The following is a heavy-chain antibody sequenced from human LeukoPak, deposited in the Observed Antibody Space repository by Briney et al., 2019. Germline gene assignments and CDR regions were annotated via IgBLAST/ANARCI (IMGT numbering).Heavy chain of an antibody. CDR1: GYSFTGYY. Sequence: ASVKVSCKASGYSFTGYYMHWVRQAPGRGPEWMGWINPHSSGTDYAQKFQGRVTMTRDTSVSTAYMELSRLKSDDTAVYYCATSGPDFLPVSPLLDFWGQGTLVTVSS. CDR2: INPHSSGT. D-gene: IGHD2/OR15-2a*01. CDR3: ATSGPDFLPVSPLLDF. J-gene: IGHJ4*02. V-gene: IGHV1-2*02.